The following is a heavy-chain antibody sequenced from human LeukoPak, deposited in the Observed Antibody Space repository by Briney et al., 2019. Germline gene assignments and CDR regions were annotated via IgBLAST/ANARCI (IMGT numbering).Heavy chain of an antibody. Sequence: GASVKVSCKASGGSFSSNIIGWVRQAPGQGLELMGGIVPIFGKTKYAQKFQGRVTITTDESSSTAYMELSSLRSDDTAIYYCARGWGIPAPISWFDPWGQGTLVTVSS. J-gene: IGHJ5*02. CDR1: GGSFSSNI. D-gene: IGHD2-2*01. CDR3: ARGWGIPAPISWFDP. V-gene: IGHV1-69*05. CDR2: IVPIFGKT.